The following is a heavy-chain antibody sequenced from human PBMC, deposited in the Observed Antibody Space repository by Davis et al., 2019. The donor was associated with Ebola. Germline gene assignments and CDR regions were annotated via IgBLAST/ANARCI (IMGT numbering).Heavy chain of an antibody. V-gene: IGHV3-74*01. CDR3: VRLNSKDINSDY. D-gene: IGHD4-11*01. Sequence: GESLKISCAASGFTFSSYWMSWVRQAPGKGLVWVSRINPDGSFTDYADSVKGRFSISRDSTSNTLYLQMNGLRAEDTAVYYCVRLNSKDINSDYWGQGTLVTVSS. CDR2: INPDGSFT. J-gene: IGHJ4*02. CDR1: GFTFSSYW.